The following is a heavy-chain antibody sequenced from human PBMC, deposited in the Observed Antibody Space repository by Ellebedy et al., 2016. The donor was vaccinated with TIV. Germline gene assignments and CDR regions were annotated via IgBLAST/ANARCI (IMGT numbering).Heavy chain of an antibody. CDR2: ISIDGGAT. CDR3: ARFRYTSAWHLGHNGLDC. J-gene: IGHJ4*02. V-gene: IGHV3-11*01. D-gene: IGHD6-19*01. CDR1: GFRFGDYY. Sequence: GESLKISCAASGFRFGDYYMPWIRQAPGKGLEWISFISIDGGATYYSDSVKGRFTISRDNAAQSLYLQINNLRADDTAVYYCARFRYTSAWHLGHNGLDCWGQGTLVSVSS.